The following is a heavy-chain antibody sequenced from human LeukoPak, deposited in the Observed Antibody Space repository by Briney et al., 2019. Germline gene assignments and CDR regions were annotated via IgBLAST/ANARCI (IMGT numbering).Heavy chain of an antibody. CDR1: GFTFSSYW. J-gene: IGHJ4*02. D-gene: IGHD2-2*01. Sequence: TGGSLRLSCAASGFTFSSYWMSWVRQAPGKGLEWVANIKQDGSEKNYVDSVKGRFTISRDNAKSSLYLQMNSLRAEDTAVYYCARAGGTSWGDYWGQGTLVIVSS. CDR3: ARAGGTSWGDY. CDR2: IKQDGSEK. V-gene: IGHV3-7*01.